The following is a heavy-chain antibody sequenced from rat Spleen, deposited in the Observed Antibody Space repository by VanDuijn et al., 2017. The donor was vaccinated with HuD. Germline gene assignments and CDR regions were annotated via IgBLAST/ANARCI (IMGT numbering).Heavy chain of an antibody. V-gene: IGHV2-13*01. D-gene: IGHD1-2*01. CDR1: GFTFSNYG. CDR3: ARADISAISTDGI. CDR2: IWGDGST. Sequence: VQLVESGGGLVQPGRSLKLSCAASGFTFSNYGMAWVRQPPGKGLEWMGVIWGDGSTKYNSVLKSRLSISRDTSKSQVFLKMNSLQTEDTATYYCARADISAISTDGIWGQGVMVTVSS. J-gene: IGHJ2*01.